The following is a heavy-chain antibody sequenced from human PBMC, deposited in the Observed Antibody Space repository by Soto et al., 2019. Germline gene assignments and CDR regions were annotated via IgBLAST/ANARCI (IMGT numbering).Heavy chain of an antibody. V-gene: IGHV4-31*03. J-gene: IGHJ6*02. CDR3: ARVGDYYDSSGYYYAPIYYGMDV. Sequence: SETLSLTCTVSGGSISSGGYYWSWIRQHPGKGLEWIGYIYYSGSTYYNQSLKSRVTISVDTSKNQFSLKLSSVTAADTAVYYCARVGDYYDSSGYYYAPIYYGMDVWGQGTTVTV. D-gene: IGHD3-22*01. CDR1: GGSISSGGYY. CDR2: IYYSGST.